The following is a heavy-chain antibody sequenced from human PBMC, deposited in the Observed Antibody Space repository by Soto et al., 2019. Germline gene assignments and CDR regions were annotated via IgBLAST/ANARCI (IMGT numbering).Heavy chain of an antibody. Sequence: QVQLQQWGAGLLKPSETLSLTCAVYGGSFSGYYWSWIRQPPGKGLEWIGEINHSGSTNYNPSLKSRVTISVDTSKNPFSLKLSSVTAADTAVYYCARGLQVVPAAITYYYGMDVWGQGTTVTVSS. CDR1: GGSFSGYY. CDR2: INHSGST. V-gene: IGHV4-34*01. CDR3: ARGLQVVPAAITYYYGMDV. D-gene: IGHD2-2*01. J-gene: IGHJ6*02.